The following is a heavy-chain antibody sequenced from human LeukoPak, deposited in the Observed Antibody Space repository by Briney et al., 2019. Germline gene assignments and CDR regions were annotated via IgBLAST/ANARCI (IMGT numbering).Heavy chain of an antibody. V-gene: IGHV3-7*01. J-gene: IGHJ4*02. Sequence: GGSLRLSCAVSGFTFSGFSMSWVRQAPGKGLEWVAKMNEYGSEIFYVDSVKGRFTISRDNAKNSLYLQMKRLRAEDTAVYYCARRRGCLSSRCNNFDYGGQGTLVTVS. D-gene: IGHD6-19*01. CDR3: ARRRGCLSSRCNNFDY. CDR2: MNEYGSEI. CDR1: GFTFSGFS.